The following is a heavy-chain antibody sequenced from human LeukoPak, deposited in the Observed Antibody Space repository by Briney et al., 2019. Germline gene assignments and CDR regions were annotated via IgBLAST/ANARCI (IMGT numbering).Heavy chain of an antibody. CDR1: GYTFTGYY. CDR3: ARGGRYRSSTSCYGSAVPNWFDP. V-gene: IGHV1-2*02. Sequence: GASVKVSCKASGYTFTGYYMHWVRQAPGQGVEWMGWINPNSGGTNYAQKFQGRVTITRDTSISTAYMKLSRLRSDDTAVYYCARGGRYRSSTSCYGSAVPNWFDPWGQGTLVTVSS. J-gene: IGHJ5*02. CDR2: INPNSGGT. D-gene: IGHD2-2*01.